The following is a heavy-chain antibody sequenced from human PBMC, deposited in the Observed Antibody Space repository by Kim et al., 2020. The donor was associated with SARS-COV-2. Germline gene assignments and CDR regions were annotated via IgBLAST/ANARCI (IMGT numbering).Heavy chain of an antibody. J-gene: IGHJ6*02. CDR3: AKDIYDYSGMDV. Sequence: TYYADSVQGRFTNSRDDPRGTLYLQMNRLRNEDTAVYVCAKDIYDYSGMDVWGQVTTVTVSS. V-gene: IGHV3-23*01. CDR2: T.